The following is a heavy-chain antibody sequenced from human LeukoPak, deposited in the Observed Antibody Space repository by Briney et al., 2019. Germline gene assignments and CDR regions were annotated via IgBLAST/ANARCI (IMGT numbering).Heavy chain of an antibody. V-gene: IGHV3-23*01. CDR1: GFTFSSYA. D-gene: IGHD2/OR15-2a*01. CDR3: AKGGLFPSYFDY. J-gene: IGHJ4*02. Sequence: GGSLRLSCAASGFTFSSYAMNWVRQAPGKGLEWVSTISGTDDSTYYADSVKGRFTISRDNSKNTLYLQMNSLRAEDTAVYYCAKGGLFPSYFDYWGQGTLVTVSS. CDR2: ISGTDDST.